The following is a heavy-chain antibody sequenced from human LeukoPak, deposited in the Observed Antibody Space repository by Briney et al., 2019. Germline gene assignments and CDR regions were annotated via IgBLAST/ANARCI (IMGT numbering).Heavy chain of an antibody. CDR2: IYYSGRT. D-gene: IGHD1-1*01. CDR1: GGSISSYY. CDR3: ARRPKAPLRTDC. Sequence: SETLSLTCTVSGGSISSYYWSWIRQPPGKGLEWIGYIYYSGRTNYNPSLKSRITILVDTSKNQFSLKLSSVTAADTAVYFCARRPKAPLRTDCWGQGTPVIVSS. V-gene: IGHV4-59*08. J-gene: IGHJ4*02.